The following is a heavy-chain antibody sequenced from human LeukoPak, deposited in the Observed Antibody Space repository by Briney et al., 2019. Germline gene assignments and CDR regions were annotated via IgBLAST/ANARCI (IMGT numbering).Heavy chain of an antibody. CDR2: IYSSGST. CDR3: SRRRMVRGSYGMDV. J-gene: IGHJ6*02. V-gene: IGHV4-59*08. D-gene: IGHD3-10*01. Sequence: PSETLSLTCSVSGGSISNYYWGWIRQPPGKGLEWIGYIYSSGSTNYNPSLKSRVTISVDTSKNQFSLRLSSVTAADTAMYHCSRRRMVRGSYGMDVWGQGTTVTVSS. CDR1: GGSISNYY.